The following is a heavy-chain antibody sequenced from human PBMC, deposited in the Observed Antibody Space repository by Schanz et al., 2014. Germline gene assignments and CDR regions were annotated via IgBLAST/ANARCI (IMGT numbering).Heavy chain of an antibody. J-gene: IGHJ4*02. D-gene: IGHD2-8*02. V-gene: IGHV3-9*01. CDR2: ISWNSGTI. Sequence: EVQLLESGGGLVQPGKSLRLSCAASGFTFDKYAMHWVRQAPGKGLEWVSVISWNSGTIGYADSVKGRFTISRDNFKGALYLQMSSLRAEDTAVYYCAKSLESCPGGRCSRGYFDYWGQGTLVTVSS. CDR3: AKSLESCPGGRCSRGYFDY. CDR1: GFTFDKYA.